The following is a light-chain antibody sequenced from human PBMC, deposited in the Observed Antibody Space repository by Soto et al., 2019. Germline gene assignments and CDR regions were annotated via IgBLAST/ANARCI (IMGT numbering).Light chain of an antibody. J-gene: IGKJ1*01. Sequence: DIQMTQSPSSLSASVGDRVSITRRASQSISSYLNWYQQKPGKAPKLLIYAASSLQSGVPSRFSGSGSGTDFTLTISSLQPEDFATYYCQQSYSAQTFGQGTKVDIK. CDR1: QSISSY. CDR3: QQSYSAQT. V-gene: IGKV1-39*01. CDR2: AAS.